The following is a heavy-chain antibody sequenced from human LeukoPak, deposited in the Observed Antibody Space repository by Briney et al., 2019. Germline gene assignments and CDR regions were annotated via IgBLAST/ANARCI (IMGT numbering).Heavy chain of an antibody. CDR2: IYYSGST. CDR1: GGSISSYY. CDR3: AREGYSYGPFDY. V-gene: IGHV4-59*01. D-gene: IGHD5-18*01. Sequence: SETLSLTCTVSGGSISSYYWSWIRQPPGKGLEWIGYIYYSGSTNYNPSLKSRVTISVDTSKNQFSLKLSSVTTADTAVYYCAREGYSYGPFDYWGQGTLVTVSS. J-gene: IGHJ4*02.